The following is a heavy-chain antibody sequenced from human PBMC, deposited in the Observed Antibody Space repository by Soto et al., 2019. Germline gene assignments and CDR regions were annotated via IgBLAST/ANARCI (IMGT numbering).Heavy chain of an antibody. V-gene: IGHV4-4*02. CDR2: IYHSGST. Sequence: LSLTCAVSGGSISSSNWWSWVRQPPGKGLEWIGEIYHSGSTSYNPSLKSRVTISVDKSKNQFSLKLSSVTAADTAVYYCARGLKYYDILTGSYYYYYYGMDVWGQGTTVTVSS. J-gene: IGHJ6*02. CDR1: GGSISSSNW. D-gene: IGHD3-9*01. CDR3: ARGLKYYDILTGSYYYYYYGMDV.